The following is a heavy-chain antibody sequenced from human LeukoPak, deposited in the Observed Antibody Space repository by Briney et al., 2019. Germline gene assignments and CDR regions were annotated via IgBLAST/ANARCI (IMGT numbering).Heavy chain of an antibody. CDR2: ISDSGGRT. CDR3: AKKAEAYGDSVTQH. D-gene: IGHD4-17*01. Sequence: PGGSLRLSCAASGYTFSSHGMHWVRQAPGKGLEWVSVISDSGGRTYYADSVKGRCTISRDNSKNTLYLQMNSLRVDDTAVYYCAKKAEAYGDSVTQHWGQGTLVTVSS. V-gene: IGHV3-23*01. CDR1: GYTFSSHG. J-gene: IGHJ1*01.